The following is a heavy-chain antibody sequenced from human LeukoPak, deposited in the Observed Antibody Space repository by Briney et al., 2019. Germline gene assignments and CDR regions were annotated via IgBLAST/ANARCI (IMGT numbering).Heavy chain of an antibody. CDR2: IYSGGNT. V-gene: IGHV3-66*01. CDR3: AELGITMIGGV. J-gene: IGHJ6*04. Sequence: PGGSLRLSCAAFGFTVSVNYMSWVRQAPGKGLECVSVIYSGGNTYYADSVKGRFTISRDNAKNSLYLQMNSLRAEDTAVYYCAELGITMIGGVWGKGTTVTISS. D-gene: IGHD3-10*02. CDR1: GFTVSVNY.